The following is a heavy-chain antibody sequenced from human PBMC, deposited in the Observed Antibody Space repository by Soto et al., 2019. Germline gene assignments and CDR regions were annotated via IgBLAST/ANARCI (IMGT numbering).Heavy chain of an antibody. Sequence: ASVKVSCKASGYTFTGYYMHWVRQAPGQGLEWMGWINPNSGGTNYAQKFQGRVTMTRDTSISTAYMELSRLRSDDTAVYYCARDGHPRSSSGSIKGYYYDGMDVWGQGTTVTVSS. CDR2: INPNSGGT. CDR3: ARDGHPRSSSGSIKGYYYDGMDV. J-gene: IGHJ6*02. V-gene: IGHV1-2*02. D-gene: IGHD3-22*01. CDR1: GYTFTGYY.